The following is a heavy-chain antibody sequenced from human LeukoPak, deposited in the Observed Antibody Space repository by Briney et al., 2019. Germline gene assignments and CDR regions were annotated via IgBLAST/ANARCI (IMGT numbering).Heavy chain of an antibody. CDR2: ISDNGGST. V-gene: IGHV3-23*01. CDR3: AKDRVGAILYFDY. D-gene: IGHD1-26*01. Sequence: PGGSLRLSCAASGFTFSDYAMNWVRQAPGKGLEWVSSISDNGGSTYYADSMKGRFTISRDNSKNTLYLQMNSLRAEDTAVYYCAKDRVGAILYFDYWGLGTLVTVSS. CDR1: GFTFSDYA. J-gene: IGHJ4*02.